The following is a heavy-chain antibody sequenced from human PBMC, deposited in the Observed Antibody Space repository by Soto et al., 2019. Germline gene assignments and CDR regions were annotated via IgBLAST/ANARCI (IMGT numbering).Heavy chain of an antibody. CDR1: GGSISSGGYY. J-gene: IGHJ5*02. CDR2: IYYSGST. V-gene: IGHV4-31*03. CDR3: ARERDLDFWSGYYAVMGWFDP. Sequence: SETLSLSCTVSGGSISSGGYYWSWIRQHPGKGLEWIGYIYYSGSTYYNPSLKSRVTISVDTSKNQFSLKLSSVTAADTAVYYCARERDLDFWSGYYAVMGWFDPWGQGTLVTVSS. D-gene: IGHD3-3*01.